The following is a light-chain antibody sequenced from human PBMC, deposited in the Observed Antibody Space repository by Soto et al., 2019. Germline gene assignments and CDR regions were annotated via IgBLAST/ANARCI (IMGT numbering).Light chain of an antibody. V-gene: IGKV3-20*01. CDR3: QHYGNPWT. CDR1: QSVSSSY. CDR2: GAS. J-gene: IGKJ1*01. Sequence: EIVLTQSPGTLSLSPGERADLSCRASQSVSSSYLAWYQQKPGQAPRRLIHGASNRATGIPDRFSGSGSGTDFTLTITKLEPEDFAVYYCQHYGNPWTFGQGTKVEIK.